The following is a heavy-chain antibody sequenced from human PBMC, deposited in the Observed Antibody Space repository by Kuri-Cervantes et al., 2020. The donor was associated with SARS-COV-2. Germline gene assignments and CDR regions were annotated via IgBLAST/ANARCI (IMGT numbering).Heavy chain of an antibody. CDR1: GFTFSSYG. J-gene: IGHJ6*02. CDR2: IWYDGSNK. D-gene: IGHD3-3*01. CDR3: AREKYYDFWSGYYGGAYGMDV. V-gene: IGHV3-33*01. Sequence: GGSLRLSCAASGFTFSSYGMHWVRQAPGKGLEWVAVIWYDGSNKYYADSVKGRFTISRDNSKNTLYLQMNSLRAEDTAVYYCAREKYYDFWSGYYGGAYGMDVWGQGTTVTVSS.